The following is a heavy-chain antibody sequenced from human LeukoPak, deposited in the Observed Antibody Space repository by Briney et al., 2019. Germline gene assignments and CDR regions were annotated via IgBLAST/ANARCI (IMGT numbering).Heavy chain of an antibody. CDR3: VRDFRSADY. V-gene: IGHV3-74*01. J-gene: IGHJ4*02. CDR2: ICPDGTVT. Sequence: GGSLRLSCAASGLTFSTYCMHWVRQAPGKGPMWVSRICPDGTVTNYADSVKARFIISRDNARNTVYLQMNSLRVEDTAVYYCVRDFRSADYWGQGTLVTVSS. CDR1: GLTFSTYC.